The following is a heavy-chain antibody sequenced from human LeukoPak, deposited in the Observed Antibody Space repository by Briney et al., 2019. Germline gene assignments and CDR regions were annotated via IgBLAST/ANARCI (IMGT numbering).Heavy chain of an antibody. CDR1: GFTFWNYQ. Sequence: PGGSLRLSCAASGFTFWNYQMNGVRQVPGKGVEWTSYISDRGRAAYYADAVKGRFTVSRDNTTNSLYLQMTSLRVDDTAVYYCARENYHSGWYGWFAPWGQGTLVTVSS. D-gene: IGHD6-19*01. J-gene: IGHJ5*02. CDR2: ISDRGRAA. V-gene: IGHV3-48*03. CDR3: ARENYHSGWYGWFAP.